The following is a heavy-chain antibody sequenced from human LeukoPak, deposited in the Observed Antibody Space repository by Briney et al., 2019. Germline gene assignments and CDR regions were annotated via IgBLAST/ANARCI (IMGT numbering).Heavy chain of an antibody. J-gene: IGHJ4*02. D-gene: IGHD6-19*01. CDR3: VTSRASGWYFRGYFDY. CDR2: FDPEDGET. V-gene: IGHV1-24*01. CDR1: GYTLTELS. Sequence: ASVKVSCKVSGYTLTELSMHWVRQAPGKGLEWMGGFDPEDGETIYAQKFQGRVTMTEDTSTDTAYMELSSLRSEDTAVYYCVTSRASGWYFRGYFDYWGQGTLVTVS.